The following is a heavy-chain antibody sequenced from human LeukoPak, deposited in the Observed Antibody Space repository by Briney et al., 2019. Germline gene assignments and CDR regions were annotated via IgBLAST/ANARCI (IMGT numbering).Heavy chain of an antibody. D-gene: IGHD3-9*01. CDR3: ARGYYDILTGYYSRDAFDI. CDR2: IYYSGST. V-gene: IGHV4-59*08. Sequence: SETLSLTCTVSGGSISSYYWSWIRQPPGKGLEWIGYIYYSGSTNYNPSLKSRVTISVDTSKNQFSLKLSSVTAAATAVYYCARGYYDILTGYYSRDAFDIWGQGTMVTVSS. CDR1: GGSISSYY. J-gene: IGHJ3*02.